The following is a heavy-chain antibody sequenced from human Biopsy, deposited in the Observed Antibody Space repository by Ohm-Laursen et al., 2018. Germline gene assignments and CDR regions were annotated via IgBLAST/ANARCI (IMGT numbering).Heavy chain of an antibody. V-gene: IGHV2-5*02. J-gene: IGHJ4*02. CDR2: IYWDDDK. D-gene: IGHD3-22*01. Sequence: TQTLTLTCTFSGFSLNSYRVGVGWIRQPPGKALEWLALIYWDDDKRYNASLKSRLTVTKDTSKNQVVLTMTNMDPVDTDTYYCAHSLLLDSFDSRGMGFDFWGQGTLVTVSS. CDR3: AHSLLLDSFDSRGMGFDF. CDR1: GFSLNSYRVG.